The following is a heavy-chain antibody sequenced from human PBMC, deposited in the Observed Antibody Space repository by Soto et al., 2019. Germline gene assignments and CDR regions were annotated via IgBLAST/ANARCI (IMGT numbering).Heavy chain of an antibody. J-gene: IGHJ4*02. CDR1: GGSINSGGYY. V-gene: IGHV4-31*03. CDR2: IYYSGST. D-gene: IGHD3-3*01. Sequence: PSETLSLTCTVSGGSINSGGYYWSWIRQHPVKGLEWIGYIYYSGSTYYNPSLKSRVTISIDTSKNQFSLKLSSVTAADTAVYYCASAQTIFGIITVFDYWGQGTPVTVAS. CDR3: ASAQTIFGIITVFDY.